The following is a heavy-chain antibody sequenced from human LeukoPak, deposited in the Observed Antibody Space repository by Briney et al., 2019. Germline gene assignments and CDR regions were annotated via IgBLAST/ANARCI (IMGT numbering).Heavy chain of an antibody. CDR3: AKRDGYIYYFDY. D-gene: IGHD5-24*01. V-gene: IGHV3-7*03. CDR1: GFTFRNYW. CDR2: IKEDGSET. Sequence: GGSLRLSCEASGFTFRNYWMIWVRQAPGKGLERVANIKEDGSETYYADSVKGRFTISRDNSKNTLYLQMNSLRAEDTAVYYCAKRDGYIYYFDYWGQETLVTVSS. J-gene: IGHJ4*02.